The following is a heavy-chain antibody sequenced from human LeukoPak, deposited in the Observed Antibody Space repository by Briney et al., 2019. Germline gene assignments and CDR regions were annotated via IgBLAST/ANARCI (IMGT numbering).Heavy chain of an antibody. CDR2: IGGSAGST. CDR1: GFTFSSYA. Sequence: GGSLRLSCAASGFTFSSYAMSWVRQAPGKGLEWVSGIGGSAGSTYYADSVKGRFTISRDNSKNTLYLQMNSLRAEDTAVYYCAKDRGDFWSGYYTAFYYFDYWGQGTLDTVSS. D-gene: IGHD3-3*01. J-gene: IGHJ4*02. CDR3: AKDRGDFWSGYYTAFYYFDY. V-gene: IGHV3-23*01.